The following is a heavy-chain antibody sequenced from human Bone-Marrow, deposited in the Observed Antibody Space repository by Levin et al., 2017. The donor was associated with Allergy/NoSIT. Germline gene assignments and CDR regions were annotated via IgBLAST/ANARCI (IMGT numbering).Heavy chain of an antibody. CDR1: GYSFTNFD. V-gene: IGHV1-8*01. D-gene: IGHD3-10*01. Sequence: GESLKISCQASGYSFTNFDINWVRQATGQGLEWMGWMSPNRNDRGYAQKFQGRVTMTRNTSISTAYMELSSLKSEDTAVYYCMFYNYGTDVWGRGTTVIVSS. J-gene: IGHJ6*02. CDR2: MSPNRNDR. CDR3: MFYNYGTDV.